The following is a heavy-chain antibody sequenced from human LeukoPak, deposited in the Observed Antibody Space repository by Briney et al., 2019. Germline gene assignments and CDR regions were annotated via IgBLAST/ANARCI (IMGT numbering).Heavy chain of an antibody. CDR3: AGAAIYYGWGSYYNA. D-gene: IGHD3-10*01. CDR2: IYYSGST. V-gene: IGHV4-59*01. J-gene: IGHJ4*02. CDR1: GGSISSYY. Sequence: PSETLSLTCTVSGGSISSYYWSWIRQPPGKGLEWVGYIYYSGSTNYNPSLKSRVTISVDTYKNQFSLKLSSVTAADTAVYYCAGAAIYYGWGSYYNAWGQGALVTV.